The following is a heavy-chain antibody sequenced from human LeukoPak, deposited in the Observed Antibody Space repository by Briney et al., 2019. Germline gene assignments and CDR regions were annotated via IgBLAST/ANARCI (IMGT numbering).Heavy chain of an antibody. D-gene: IGHD4-17*01. J-gene: IGHJ3*02. CDR2: ISYIGST. CDR1: TDSFSSHY. CDR3: ARDLITVTKGFDI. Sequence: SETLSLTCAVSTDSFSSHYWSWIRQPPGKGLEWIGYISYIGSTNYNPSLKSRVTISIDTSKNQFSLKLRSVTAADTAVYYCARDLITVTKGFDIWGQGTMVSVSS. V-gene: IGHV4-59*11.